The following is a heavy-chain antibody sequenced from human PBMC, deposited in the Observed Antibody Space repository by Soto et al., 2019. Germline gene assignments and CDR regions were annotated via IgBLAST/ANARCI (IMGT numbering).Heavy chain of an antibody. CDR3: ARDSQSDVLRYFDWSHWFDP. J-gene: IGHJ5*02. Sequence: PGGSLSLSCAASGFTFSSYWMSWVRQAPGKGLEWVANIKQDGSEKYYVDSVKGRFTISRDNAKNSLYLQMNSLRAEDTAVYYCARDSQSDVLRYFDWSHWFDPWGQGTLVTVSS. V-gene: IGHV3-7*01. D-gene: IGHD3-9*01. CDR1: GFTFSSYW. CDR2: IKQDGSEK.